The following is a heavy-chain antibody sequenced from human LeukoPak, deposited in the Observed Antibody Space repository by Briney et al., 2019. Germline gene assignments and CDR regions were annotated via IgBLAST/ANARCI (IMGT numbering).Heavy chain of an antibody. Sequence: GGSLRLSCAASGLTFSNYWMHWVRQAPGKGLVWVSRINTDGSTTNYADSVKGRFTISRDNAKNTLYLQMDSLRAEDTAVYYCARDLTTVTTYWGQGTLVTVSS. CDR3: ARDLTTVTTY. J-gene: IGHJ4*02. D-gene: IGHD4-17*01. V-gene: IGHV3-74*01. CDR1: GLTFSNYW. CDR2: INTDGSTT.